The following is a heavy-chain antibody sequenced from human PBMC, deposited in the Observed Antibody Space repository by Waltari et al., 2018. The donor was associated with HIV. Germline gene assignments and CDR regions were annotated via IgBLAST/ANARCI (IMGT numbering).Heavy chain of an antibody. CDR2: ISSSSRTI. D-gene: IGHD4-17*01. J-gene: IGHJ5*02. Sequence: EVQLVESGGGLVQPGGSLSLSCAASGFTFSSYSMNWVRKAPGKGLEWVTYISSSSRTIYYADSVKGRVTNSRDNAKNSLYLQMNSLRDEDTAVYYCAGGLMTTSPTWGQGTLVTVSS. CDR3: AGGLMTTSPT. V-gene: IGHV3-48*02. CDR1: GFTFSSYS.